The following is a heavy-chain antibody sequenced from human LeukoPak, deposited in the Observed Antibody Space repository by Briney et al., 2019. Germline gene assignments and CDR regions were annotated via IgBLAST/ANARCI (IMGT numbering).Heavy chain of an antibody. V-gene: IGHV4-39*07. CDR1: GFSFSTVP. CDR3: ARRRSDLNWYDP. Sequence: PGGSLRLSCAASGFSFSTVPMSWVRQVPGKGLECLGGIRYSGSTYFNPSLKSRVTISIDTSKNQISLNLISVTAADMAIYYCARRRSDLNWYDPWGQGTLVTASS. CDR2: IRYSGST. J-gene: IGHJ5*02. D-gene: IGHD6-19*01.